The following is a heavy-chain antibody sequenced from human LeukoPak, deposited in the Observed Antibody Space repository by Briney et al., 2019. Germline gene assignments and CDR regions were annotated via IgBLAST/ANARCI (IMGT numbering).Heavy chain of an antibody. Sequence: GGALRLSCAASGFTFSNAWMSWVRQAPGKGREWGGRIKSKTDGGTTDYAPPGKGRFTISRDDSKNTLYLQMNSLKTEDTDVYYCTTEVDRLYRSSSGFDYWGQGTLVTVSS. D-gene: IGHD6-13*01. V-gene: IGHV3-15*01. J-gene: IGHJ4*02. CDR2: IKSKTDGGTT. CDR3: TTEVDRLYRSSSGFDY. CDR1: GFTFSNAW.